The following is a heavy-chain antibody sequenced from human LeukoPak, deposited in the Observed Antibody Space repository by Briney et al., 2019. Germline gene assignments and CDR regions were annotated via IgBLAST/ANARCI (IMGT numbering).Heavy chain of an antibody. Sequence: GVSLTLSCAASRFTVSSNYMRWVRQAPGKGLKWVSVIYSGGSTYYADSVKGRFTISRDNAKNSLHLQMNSLRAEDTAVYYCALNRDGYILTGYYIAWGQGTLVTVSS. CDR3: ALNRDGYILTGYYIA. CDR1: RFTVSSNY. D-gene: IGHD3-9*01. V-gene: IGHV3-53*01. J-gene: IGHJ4*02. CDR2: IYSGGST.